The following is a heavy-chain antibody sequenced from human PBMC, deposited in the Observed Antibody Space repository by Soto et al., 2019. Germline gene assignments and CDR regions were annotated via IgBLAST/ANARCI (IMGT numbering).Heavy chain of an antibody. CDR3: ARDVFAGMDV. Sequence: SETLSLTCTVSGGSISSGDYYWSWIRQPPGKGLEWIGYIYYSGSTNYNPSLKSRVTISVDTSKNQFSLKLSSVTAADTAVYYCARDVFAGMDVWGQGTTATVSS. CDR1: GGSISSGDYY. J-gene: IGHJ6*02. CDR2: IYYSGST. V-gene: IGHV4-61*08.